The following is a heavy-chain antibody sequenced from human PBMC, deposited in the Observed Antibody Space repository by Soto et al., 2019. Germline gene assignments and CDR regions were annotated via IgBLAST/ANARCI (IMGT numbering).Heavy chain of an antibody. J-gene: IGHJ5*02. D-gene: IGHD6-13*01. CDR1: GGSFSGYY. CDR2: INHSGST. CDR3: ATKESGYSSSWYSNWFDP. Sequence: SETLSLTCAVYGGSFSGYYWSWTRQPPEKGLEWIGEINHSGSTNYNPSLKSRVTISVDTSKNQFSLKLSSVTAADTAVYYCATKESGYSSSWYSNWFDPWGQGTLVTVSS. V-gene: IGHV4-34*09.